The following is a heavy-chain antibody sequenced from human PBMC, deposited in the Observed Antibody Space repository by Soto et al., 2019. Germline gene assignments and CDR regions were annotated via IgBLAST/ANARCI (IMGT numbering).Heavy chain of an antibody. J-gene: IGHJ6*02. Sequence: SETLSLTCTVSGGSISSSSYYWGWIRQPPGKGLGWIGSIYYSGSTYYNPSLKSRVTISVDTSKNQFSLKLSSVTAADTAVYYCARLQGKVQLWLDYYYGMDVWGQGTTVTVSS. CDR1: GGSISSSSYY. V-gene: IGHV4-39*01. CDR2: IYYSGST. D-gene: IGHD5-18*01. CDR3: ARLQGKVQLWLDYYYGMDV.